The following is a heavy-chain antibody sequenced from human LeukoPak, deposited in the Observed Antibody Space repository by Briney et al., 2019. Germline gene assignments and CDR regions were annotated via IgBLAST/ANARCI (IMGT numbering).Heavy chain of an antibody. V-gene: IGHV3-23*01. CDR1: GFTFSSNA. Sequence: GGSLRLSCAASGFTFSSNATSWVRQAPGKGLEWVSGINYSGGSTYYADSVKGRFTISRDNSKNTLYLQMNSLRAEDTAVYYCAKVGGYKDGDAFDIWGQGTMVTVSS. CDR2: INYSGGST. D-gene: IGHD5-24*01. CDR3: AKVGGYKDGDAFDI. J-gene: IGHJ3*02.